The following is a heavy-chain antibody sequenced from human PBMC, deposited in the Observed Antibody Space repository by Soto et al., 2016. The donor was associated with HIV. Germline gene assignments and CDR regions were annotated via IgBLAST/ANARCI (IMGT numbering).Heavy chain of an antibody. D-gene: IGHD3-3*01. J-gene: IGHJ6*03. Sequence: EVQLVEAGGGLVKPGRSLRLSCTASGFMFNSYSMNWVRQAPGKGLEWISYISSTSSTIYYADSVKGRFTISRDNAKNSLYLRMNGLTAEDTAVYYCARDKDTNYDRYHYYYMDVWGKGTTVNRVL. CDR1: GFMFNSYS. CDR2: ISSTSSTI. CDR3: ARDKDTNYDRYHYYYMDV. V-gene: IGHV3-48*04.